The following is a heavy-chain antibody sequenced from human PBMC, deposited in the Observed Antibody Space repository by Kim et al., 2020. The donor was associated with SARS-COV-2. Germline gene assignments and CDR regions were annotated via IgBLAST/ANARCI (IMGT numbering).Heavy chain of an antibody. V-gene: IGHV3-7*03. Sequence: GGSLRLSCAASGFTFSSYWMSWVRQAPGKGLEWVANIKQDGSEKYYVDSVKGRFTISRDNAKNSLYLQMNSLRAEDTAVYYCARDKGRGIVIPLDYWGQGTLVTVSS. CDR3: ARDKGRGIVIPLDY. D-gene: IGHD3-16*02. J-gene: IGHJ4*02. CDR1: GFTFSSYW. CDR2: IKQDGSEK.